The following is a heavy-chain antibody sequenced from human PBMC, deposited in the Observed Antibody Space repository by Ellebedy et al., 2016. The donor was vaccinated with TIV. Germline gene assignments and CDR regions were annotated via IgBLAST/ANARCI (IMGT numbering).Heavy chain of an antibody. Sequence: GESLKISCAASGFYLSTYAMTWVRQAPGKGLEWVSSISHSGDRVDYAQFVEGRFTISRDNSKKIVYLQMNSLRVEDTALYYCTKRQYGFHSYEEIDHWGQGTLVSVSS. CDR1: GFYLSTYA. D-gene: IGHD3-10*01. V-gene: IGHV3-23*01. CDR2: ISHSGDRV. CDR3: TKRQYGFHSYEEIDH. J-gene: IGHJ4*02.